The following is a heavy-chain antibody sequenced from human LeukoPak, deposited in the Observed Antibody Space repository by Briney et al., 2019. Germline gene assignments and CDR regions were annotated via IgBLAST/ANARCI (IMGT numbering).Heavy chain of an antibody. J-gene: IGHJ5*02. CDR3: ARDYFTFGGVIVAS. Sequence: HPGGSLRLSCAASGFTFSSYAMSWVRQAPGKGLEWVSAISGSGGSTYYADSVKGRFTISRDNSKNTLYLQMNSLRAEDTAVYYCARDYFTFGGVIVASWGQGTLVTVSS. D-gene: IGHD3-16*02. CDR1: GFTFSSYA. V-gene: IGHV3-23*01. CDR2: ISGSGGST.